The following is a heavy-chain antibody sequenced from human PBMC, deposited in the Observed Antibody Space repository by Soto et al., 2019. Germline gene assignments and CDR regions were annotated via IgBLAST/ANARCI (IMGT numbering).Heavy chain of an antibody. CDR3: AKEKTPEYYYDSSGYGMDV. J-gene: IGHJ6*02. D-gene: IGHD3-22*01. CDR1: GFTFSSYG. V-gene: IGHV3-30*18. Sequence: GGSLRLSCAASGFTFSSYGMHWVRQALGKGLEWVAVISYDGSSKYYADSVKGRFTISRDNSKNTLYLQMNSLRAEDTAVYYCAKEKTPEYYYDSSGYGMDVWGQGTTVTVSS. CDR2: ISYDGSSK.